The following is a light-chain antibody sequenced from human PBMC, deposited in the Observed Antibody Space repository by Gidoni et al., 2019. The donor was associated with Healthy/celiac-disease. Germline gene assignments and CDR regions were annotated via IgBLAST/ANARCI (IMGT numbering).Light chain of an antibody. CDR2: EAS. J-gene: IGKJ3*01. V-gene: IGKV1-33*01. CDR1: QDISNY. Sequence: DIQMTQSPSSLSASVGDRVTITCQASQDISNYLNWYQQIPGKAPKLLIYEASNLETGVPSRFSGSGSGTDFTFTISSLQPEDIATYYCQQYDNLPFTFGPGTKVDIK. CDR3: QQYDNLPFT.